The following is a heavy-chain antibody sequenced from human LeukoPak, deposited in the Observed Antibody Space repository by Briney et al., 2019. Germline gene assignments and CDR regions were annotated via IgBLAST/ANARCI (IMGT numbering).Heavy chain of an antibody. D-gene: IGHD2-15*01. J-gene: IGHJ4*02. CDR1: GFTVSSNY. CDR2: IYSGGST. V-gene: IGHV3-66*04. CDR3: ARLKDCSGGSCYRD. Sequence: PGGSLRLSCAASGFTVSSNYMSWVRQAPGKGLEWVSVIYSGGSTYYADSMKGRFTISRDNSKNTLYLQMNSLRAEDTAVYYCARLKDCSGGSCYRDWGQGTLVTVSS.